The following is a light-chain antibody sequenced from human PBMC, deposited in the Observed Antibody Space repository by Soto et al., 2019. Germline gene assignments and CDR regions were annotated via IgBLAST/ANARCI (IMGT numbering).Light chain of an antibody. V-gene: IGKV3-20*01. CDR3: QQYVTLPLT. CDR2: RAS. J-gene: IGKJ4*01. Sequence: ESVLTQSPGTLSLSPGERVTLSCRASQSVSSDYLAWYQQKPGQAPRLLIYRASRRARGIPARFSGSGSGTDFTLTISTVEPEDFAVYYCQQYVTLPLTFGGGTKVDIK. CDR1: QSVSSDY.